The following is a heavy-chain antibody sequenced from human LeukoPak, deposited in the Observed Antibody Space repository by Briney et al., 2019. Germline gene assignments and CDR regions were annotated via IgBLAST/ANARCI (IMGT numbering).Heavy chain of an antibody. V-gene: IGHV5-51*01. CDR1: GYSFTTYW. J-gene: IGHJ4*02. D-gene: IGHD2-2*01. CDR3: VRHLSDITSCPNY. CDR2: VFPGDSDT. Sequence: GESLQISCQGSGYSFTTYWIGWVRQLPGKGPEWMGIVFPGDSDTRYSPSFQGQVTISADKSISTAYLQWNSLKASDTAIYYCVRHLSDITSCPNYWGPGTLITVAS.